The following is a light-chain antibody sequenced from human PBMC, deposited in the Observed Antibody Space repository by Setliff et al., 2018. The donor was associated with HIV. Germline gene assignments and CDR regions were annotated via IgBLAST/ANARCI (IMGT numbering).Light chain of an antibody. J-gene: IGLJ1*01. V-gene: IGLV2-14*03. CDR3: ASYRPNDLGV. Sequence: QSVLIQPASVSGSPGQSVTVSCTGTSSDVGSYDFVSWYQQLPGKAPKLLSYDVSDRPSGVSHRFSGSKSGNTASLTISGLQSEDEADYYCASYRPNDLGVFGTGTKGTVL. CDR1: SSDVGSYDF. CDR2: DVS.